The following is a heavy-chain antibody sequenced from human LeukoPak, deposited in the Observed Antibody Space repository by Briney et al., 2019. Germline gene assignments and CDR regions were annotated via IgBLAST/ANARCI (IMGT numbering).Heavy chain of an antibody. Sequence: GASVKVSCKASGGTFSSYAISWVRQAPGQGLEWMGGIIPIFGTANYAQKLQGRVTMTTDTSTSTAYMELRSLRSDDTAVYYCARDLAAVAASFDYWGQGTLVTVSS. J-gene: IGHJ4*02. D-gene: IGHD6-19*01. CDR2: IIPIFGTA. CDR3: ARDLAAVAASFDY. CDR1: GGTFSSYA. V-gene: IGHV1-69*05.